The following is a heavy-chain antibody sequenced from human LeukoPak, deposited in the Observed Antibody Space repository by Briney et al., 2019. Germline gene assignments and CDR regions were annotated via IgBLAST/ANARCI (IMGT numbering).Heavy chain of an antibody. D-gene: IGHD6-19*01. Sequence: GGSLRLSCAASGFTFSSSGMHWVRQAPGKGLEWVAVISFDGNNKYYADSVKDRFTMSRDNSKNTLYLQMNSLRPEDTAVYYCAKDKGGASGGWYGGYYFDYWGQGTLVTVSS. J-gene: IGHJ4*02. CDR1: GFTFSSSG. CDR3: AKDKGGASGGWYGGYYFDY. V-gene: IGHV3-30*18. CDR2: ISFDGNNK.